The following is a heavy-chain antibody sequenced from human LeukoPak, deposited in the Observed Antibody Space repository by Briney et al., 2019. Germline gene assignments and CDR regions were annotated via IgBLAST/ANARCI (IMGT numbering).Heavy chain of an antibody. J-gene: IGHJ6*02. CDR3: TRVKGKGYYFYFYYGMDV. D-gene: IGHD1-1*01. CDR2: IKEDGSEK. Sequence: GGSLRLSCAASGFNFGQYYMSWVRQAPGKGLEWGANIKEDGSEKHYVDSVEGRFSISRDNAKNAVYLQMNSLRAEDTAVYYCTRVKGKGYYFYFYYGMDVWGQGTTVTVSS. CDR1: GFNFGQYY. V-gene: IGHV3-7*01.